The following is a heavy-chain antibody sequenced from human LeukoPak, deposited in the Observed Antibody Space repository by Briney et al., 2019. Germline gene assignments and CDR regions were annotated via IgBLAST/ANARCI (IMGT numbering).Heavy chain of an antibody. CDR1: GYTFTSYG. CDR3: ARGGSGYDFWSGYNNWFDP. D-gene: IGHD3-3*01. Sequence: ASVKASCKASGYTFTSYGISWVRQAPGQGLKGLGWMGAYNGNKNYAQKLQGRVTMTTDTSTSTAYMELRSLRSDDTAVYYCARGGSGYDFWSGYNNWFDPWGQGTLVTVSS. V-gene: IGHV1-18*01. J-gene: IGHJ5*02. CDR2: MGAYNGNK.